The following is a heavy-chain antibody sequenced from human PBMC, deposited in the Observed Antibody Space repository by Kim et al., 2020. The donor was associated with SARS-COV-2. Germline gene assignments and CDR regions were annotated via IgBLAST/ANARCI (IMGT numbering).Heavy chain of an antibody. Sequence: GGSLRLSCAASGFTFSSYWMSWVRQAPGKGLEWVAIIKQDGSEKYYVDSVKGQFTISRDNAKNSLYLQMNSLRAEDTAVYYCARDLASYSSSWYWASIERGYWGQGTLVTVSS. CDR2: IKQDGSEK. CDR3: ARDLASYSSSWYWASIERGY. V-gene: IGHV3-7*03. CDR1: GFTFSSYW. J-gene: IGHJ4*02. D-gene: IGHD6-13*01.